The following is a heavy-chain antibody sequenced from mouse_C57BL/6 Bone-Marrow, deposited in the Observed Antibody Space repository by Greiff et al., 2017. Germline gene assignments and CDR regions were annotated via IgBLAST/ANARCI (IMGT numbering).Heavy chain of an antibody. Sequence: VKLMESGAELVKPGASVKISCKASGYAFSSYWMNWVKQRPGKGLEWIGQIYPGDGDTNYNGKFKGKATLTADKSSSTAYMQLSSLTPEDSAVYFCARFDGNHWYFDVWGTGTTVTVSS. V-gene: IGHV1-80*01. CDR3: ARFDGNHWYFDV. D-gene: IGHD2-1*01. CDR2: IYPGDGDT. CDR1: GYAFSSYW. J-gene: IGHJ1*03.